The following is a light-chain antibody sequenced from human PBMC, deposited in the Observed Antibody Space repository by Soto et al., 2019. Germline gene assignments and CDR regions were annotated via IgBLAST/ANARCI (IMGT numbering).Light chain of an antibody. CDR1: QSISSY. J-gene: IGKJ5*01. CDR3: QQSYSTPSIT. V-gene: IGKV1-39*01. Sequence: DNQMTQSPSSLSASVGDRVPITCRASQSISSYLNWYQQKPGKAPKLLIYAASSLQSGVPSRFSGSGSGTDFTLTISSLQPEDFATYYCQQSYSTPSITFGQGTRWR. CDR2: AAS.